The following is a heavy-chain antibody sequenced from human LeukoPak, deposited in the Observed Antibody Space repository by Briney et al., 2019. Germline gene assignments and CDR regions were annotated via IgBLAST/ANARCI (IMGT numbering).Heavy chain of an antibody. CDR3: ARDSSGFL. V-gene: IGHV3-48*04. D-gene: IGHD6-19*01. J-gene: IGHJ4*02. Sequence: GESLRLSCAGHGFTFSRYSMNWVRQTPGKGLEWVSYISSYSSLVYYADSVKGRFTISRDNARNSLFLQMDSLRVEDTAMYYCARDSSGFLWGQGTLVTVSS. CDR1: GFTFSRYS. CDR2: ISSYSSLV.